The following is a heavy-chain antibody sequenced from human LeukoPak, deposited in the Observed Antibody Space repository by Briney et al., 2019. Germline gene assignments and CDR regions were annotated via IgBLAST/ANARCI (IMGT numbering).Heavy chain of an antibody. D-gene: IGHD3-16*01. Sequence: GRSLRLSCAASGFTFSSYAMHWVRQAPGKGLEWVAVISYDGSNKYYADSVKGRFTISRDNSKNTLYLQMNSLRAEDTAMYYCERDRGRGSKNAFDIWGQGTMVTVSS. CDR1: GFTFSSYA. CDR2: ISYDGSNK. J-gene: IGHJ3*02. CDR3: ERDRGRGSKNAFDI. V-gene: IGHV3-30*04.